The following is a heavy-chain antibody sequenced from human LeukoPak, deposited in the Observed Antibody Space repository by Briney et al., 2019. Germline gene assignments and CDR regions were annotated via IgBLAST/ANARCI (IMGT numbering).Heavy chain of an antibody. V-gene: IGHV4-4*02. CDR2: IFHSGST. J-gene: IGHJ6*02. CDR1: GGSISRSMW. D-gene: IGHD3-10*01. CDR3: ARDGAHTYGSGSYFNNYFYGMDV. Sequence: SGTLSLTCTVSGGSISRSMWWSWVRQPPGKGLEWIGEIFHSGSTNYNPSLKSRVTISVDKSTNQFSLKLSSVTAADTAVYYCARDGAHTYGSGSYFNNYFYGMDVWGQGTTVTVS.